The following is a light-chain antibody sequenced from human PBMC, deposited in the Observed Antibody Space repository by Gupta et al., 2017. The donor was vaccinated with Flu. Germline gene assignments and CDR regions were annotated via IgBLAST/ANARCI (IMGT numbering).Light chain of an antibody. CDR3: QQNGSSPFT. CDR2: DAS. V-gene: IGKV3-20*01. Sequence: AILLWSSGESVSTTCRASQKVISSYLAWYQQKPGQAPKLLIYDASSRASGVPYRFSGSGSGTDFTLTIISLEPEDFAVYYCQQNGSSPFTFGRGTKVEIK. CDR1: QKVISSY. J-gene: IGKJ4*01.